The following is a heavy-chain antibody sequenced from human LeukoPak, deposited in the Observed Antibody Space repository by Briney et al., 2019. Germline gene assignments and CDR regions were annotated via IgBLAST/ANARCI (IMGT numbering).Heavy chain of an antibody. CDR2: VNRDGSET. CDR1: GFTLSSHW. J-gene: IGHJ6*02. CDR3: ARNNGMDV. Sequence: GGSLRLSCAASGFTLSSHWMTWVRQVPGRGPGWVANVNRDGSETYYLDSVKGRFTISKDNAKNSLYLQMNSLRAEDTALYHCARNNGMDVWGQGTTVIVSS. V-gene: IGHV3-7*03.